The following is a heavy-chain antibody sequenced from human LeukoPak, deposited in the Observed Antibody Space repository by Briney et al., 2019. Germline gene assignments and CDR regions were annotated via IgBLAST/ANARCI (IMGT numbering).Heavy chain of an antibody. CDR1: GYTFTVYY. V-gene: IGHV1-2*02. CDR3: ARADILTGYYSPFTLGY. D-gene: IGHD3-9*01. CDR2: INPNSGGT. J-gene: IGHJ4*02. Sequence: ASVKVSCKASGYTFTVYYIHWVRQAPGQGLEWMGLINPNSGGTNYEQKFQGRVTMTRDTSISTAYMELSRLRSDDTAVYYCARADILTGYYSPFTLGYWGQGTLVTVSS.